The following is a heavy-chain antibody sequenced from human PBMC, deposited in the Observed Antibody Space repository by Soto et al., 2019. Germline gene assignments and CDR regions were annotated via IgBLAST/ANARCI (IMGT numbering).Heavy chain of an antibody. Sequence: PSETLSLTCTVSGGSISDSNDHWGWIRQSPGQGLEWIGSIHNSGSIHYNPPFKSRVTISVDTSKNQFSLKVSSVIAADTAVYYCARLFSCYDVYVSWIYTRGQRAAVPVSA. J-gene: IGHJ5*01. CDR3: ARLFSCYDVYVSWIYT. V-gene: IGHV4-39*07. D-gene: IGHD5-12*01. CDR1: GGSISDSNDH. CDR2: IHNSGSI.